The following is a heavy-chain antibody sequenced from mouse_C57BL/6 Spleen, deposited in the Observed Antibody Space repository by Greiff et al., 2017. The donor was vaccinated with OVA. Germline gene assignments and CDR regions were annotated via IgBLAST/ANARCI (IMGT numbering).Heavy chain of an antibody. Sequence: EVMLVESGGGLVKPGGSLKLSCAASGFTFSDYGMHWVRQAPEKGLEWVAYISSGSSTIYYADTVKGRFTISRDNAKNTLFLQLTSLRSEDTAMYYCARNYYGSSYYFDYWGQGTTLTVSS. CDR1: GFTFSDYG. V-gene: IGHV5-17*01. D-gene: IGHD1-1*01. CDR3: ARNYYGSSYYFDY. CDR2: ISSGSSTI. J-gene: IGHJ2*01.